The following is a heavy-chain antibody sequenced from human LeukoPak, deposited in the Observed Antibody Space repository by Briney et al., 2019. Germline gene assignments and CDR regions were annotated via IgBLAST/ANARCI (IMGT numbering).Heavy chain of an antibody. D-gene: IGHD1-26*01. Sequence: ASVKVSCKPSGGTFSNYTFNWVRQAPGQGLEWMGGVIVILGTPNYAQRFQDRVTINTDESTSTVYMELSSLRSEDTAVYYCARVLGGSYGAFDIWGQGTMVTVSS. CDR1: GGTFSNYT. CDR3: ARVLGGSYGAFDI. CDR2: VIVILGTP. J-gene: IGHJ3*02. V-gene: IGHV1-69*05.